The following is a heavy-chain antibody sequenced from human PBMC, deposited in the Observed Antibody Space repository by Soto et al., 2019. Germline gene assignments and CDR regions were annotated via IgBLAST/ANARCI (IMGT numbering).Heavy chain of an antibody. CDR3: AKDTRGYNYYYYGMDV. J-gene: IGHJ6*02. Sequence: GGSLRLSCATSGFTFSSYAMSWVRQAPGKGLEWVSAISGSGGSTYYADSVKGRFTISRDNSKNTLYLQMNSLRAEDTAVYYCAKDTRGYNYYYYGMDVWGQGTTVTVSS. CDR1: GFTFSSYA. V-gene: IGHV3-23*01. CDR2: ISGSGGST. D-gene: IGHD6-13*01.